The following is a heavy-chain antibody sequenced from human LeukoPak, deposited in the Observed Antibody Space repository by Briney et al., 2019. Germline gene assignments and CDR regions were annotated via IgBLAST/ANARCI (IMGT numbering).Heavy chain of an antibody. Sequence: PGGSLRLSCAASGFSFSNGMHWVRQAPGKGLEWVALISQDGSNKYHADSVKGRFTISRDNSKNTLYLQMNSLRVEDTAVYYCASAWHLGIVVVMLDSWGQGTLVTVSS. CDR3: ASAWHLGIVVVMLDS. CDR2: ISQDGSNK. CDR1: GFSFSNG. D-gene: IGHD3-22*01. J-gene: IGHJ4*02. V-gene: IGHV3-30*03.